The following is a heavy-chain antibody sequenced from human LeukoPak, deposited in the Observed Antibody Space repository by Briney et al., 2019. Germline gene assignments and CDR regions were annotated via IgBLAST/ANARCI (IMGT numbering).Heavy chain of an antibody. CDR1: GGSISSGGYY. J-gene: IGHJ6*02. V-gene: IGHV4-30-2*01. CDR3: ARAPYGSGTYYGLDV. CDR2: IYHSGST. D-gene: IGHD3-10*01. Sequence: SETLSLTCTVSGGSISSGGYYWSWIRQPPGKGLEWIGYIYHSGSTYYNPSLKSRVTISEDKSKNHFSLKLSSVTAADTAVYYCARAPYGSGTYYGLDVWGQGTTVIVSS.